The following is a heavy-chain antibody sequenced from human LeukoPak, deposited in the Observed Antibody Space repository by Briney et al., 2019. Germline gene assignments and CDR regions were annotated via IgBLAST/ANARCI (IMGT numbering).Heavy chain of an antibody. CDR1: GYTFTSYG. D-gene: IGHD3-3*02. CDR2: IIPIFGTA. Sequence: ASVKVSCKASGYTFTSYGISWVRQAPGQGLEWMGGIIPIFGTANYAQKFQGRVTITADESTSTAYMELSSLRSEDTAVYYCARGILRVRRYFDYWGQGTLVTVSS. J-gene: IGHJ4*02. V-gene: IGHV1-69*13. CDR3: ARGILRVRRYFDY.